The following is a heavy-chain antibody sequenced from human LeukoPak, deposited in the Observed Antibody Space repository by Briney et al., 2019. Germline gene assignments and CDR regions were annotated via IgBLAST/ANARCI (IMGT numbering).Heavy chain of an antibody. CDR3: ARGLLDGYTHPAAFDI. D-gene: IGHD5-24*01. V-gene: IGHV4-59*01. J-gene: IGHJ3*02. CDR2: IYYSGST. Sequence: SETLSLTCTVSGGSISSYYWSWIRQPPGKGLEWIGYIYYSGSTNYNPSHKSRVTISVDTSKNQFSLKLSSVTAADTAVYYCARGLLDGYTHPAAFDIWGQGTMVTVSS. CDR1: GGSISSYY.